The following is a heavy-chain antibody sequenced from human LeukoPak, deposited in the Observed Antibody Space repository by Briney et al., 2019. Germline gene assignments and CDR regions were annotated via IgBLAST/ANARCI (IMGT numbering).Heavy chain of an antibody. CDR3: ARTDYYSSGTYSFDI. V-gene: IGHV5-51*01. J-gene: IGHJ3*02. CDR1: GYSFTSYW. Sequence: GDSLKISCKGSGYSFTSYWIGWVRQMPGKGLEWMGIIYPGDSDTRYSPSFQGQVTISADKSISTAYLQWSSLKASDTAMYYCARTDYYSSGTYSFDIWGQGTMVTVSS. CDR2: IYPGDSDT. D-gene: IGHD3-10*01.